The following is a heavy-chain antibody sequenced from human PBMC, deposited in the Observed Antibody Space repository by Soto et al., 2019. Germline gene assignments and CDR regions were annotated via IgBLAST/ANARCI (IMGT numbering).Heavy chain of an antibody. V-gene: IGHV1-2*02. CDR3: ARAPGDYDKWFDP. CDR1: GYTFTAYY. Sequence: QVHLVQSGAEVKKPGASVKVYGKASGYTFTAYYMHWVRQAPGQGLEWMGWINPNSGGTNYAQKFQGTVTVTRDTSISTAYMELSRLRSDDTAVYYCARAPGDYDKWFDPWGQGTLVTVSS. CDR2: INPNSGGT. J-gene: IGHJ5*02. D-gene: IGHD4-17*01.